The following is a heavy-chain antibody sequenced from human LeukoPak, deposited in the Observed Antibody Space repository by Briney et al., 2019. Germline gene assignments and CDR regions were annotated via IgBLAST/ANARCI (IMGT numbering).Heavy chain of an antibody. Sequence: SETLSLTCTVAGSSISSYYWSWIRQPPGKRLGWIGYIYTSGSTNYNPSLKSRVTISVDTSKNQFSLKLSSVTAADTAVYYCARHTGCSSTSCQFDYWGQGTLVTVSS. CDR2: IYTSGST. CDR1: GSSISSYY. J-gene: IGHJ4*02. CDR3: ARHTGCSSTSCQFDY. V-gene: IGHV4-4*09. D-gene: IGHD2-2*01.